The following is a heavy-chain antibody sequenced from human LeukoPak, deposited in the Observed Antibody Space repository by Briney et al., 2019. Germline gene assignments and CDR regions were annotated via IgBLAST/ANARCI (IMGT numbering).Heavy chain of an antibody. CDR1: GYTFTGYY. J-gene: IGHJ4*02. V-gene: IGHV1-2*02. Sequence: ASVKVSCKASGYTFTGYYMHWVRQAPGQGLEWMGWINPNSGGTNYAQKFQGRVTMTRYTYISTAYMELSRLRSDDTVVYYCANLPLPITYYDFWSGYIPFDYWGQGTLVTVSS. D-gene: IGHD3-3*01. CDR3: ANLPLPITYYDFWSGYIPFDY. CDR2: INPNSGGT.